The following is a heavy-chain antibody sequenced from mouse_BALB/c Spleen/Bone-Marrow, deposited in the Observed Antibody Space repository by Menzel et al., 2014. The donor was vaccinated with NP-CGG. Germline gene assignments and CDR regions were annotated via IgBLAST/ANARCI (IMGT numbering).Heavy chain of an antibody. V-gene: IGHV1-9*01. CDR1: GYTFSSYW. J-gene: IGHJ4*01. Sequence: QVQLQQSGAELMKPGASVKISCKATGYTFSSYWLEWVIQRPGHGLEWIGEILPGSGSFNYNEKFKGKATFTADTSSSIAYMQLSSLTSEDSAVYYCARWHYGNYYYAMDYWGQGTSVTVSS. D-gene: IGHD2-1*01. CDR3: ARWHYGNYYYAMDY. CDR2: ILPGSGSF.